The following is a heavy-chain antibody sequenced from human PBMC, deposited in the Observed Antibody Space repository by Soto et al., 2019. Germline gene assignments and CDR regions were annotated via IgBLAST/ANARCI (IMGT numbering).Heavy chain of an antibody. CDR1: GFTFSSYA. Sequence: GGSLRLSCAASGFTFSSYAMSWVRQAPGKGLEWVSAISGSGGSTYYADSVKGRFTISRDNSKNTLYLQMNSLRAEDTAVYYCAKSLLGGSSDDYYGMDVWGQGTTVTVSS. CDR3: AKSLLGGSSDDYYGMDV. J-gene: IGHJ6*02. D-gene: IGHD1-26*01. CDR2: ISGSGGST. V-gene: IGHV3-23*01.